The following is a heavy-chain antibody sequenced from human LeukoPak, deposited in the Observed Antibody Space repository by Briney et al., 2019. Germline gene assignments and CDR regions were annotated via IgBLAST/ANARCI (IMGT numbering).Heavy chain of an antibody. D-gene: IGHD3-3*01. J-gene: IGHJ4*02. Sequence: GGSLRLSCAASGFTFSSYWMSWVRQAPGKGPEWVARIKQDASQEDHVDSVKGRFTISRDNAKNSLYLQMNSLRAEDTAVYYCARGVVYPTWSGPHWSDYWGQGTLVTVSS. CDR3: ARGVVYPTWSGPHWSDY. V-gene: IGHV3-7*01. CDR1: GFTFSSYW. CDR2: IKQDASQE.